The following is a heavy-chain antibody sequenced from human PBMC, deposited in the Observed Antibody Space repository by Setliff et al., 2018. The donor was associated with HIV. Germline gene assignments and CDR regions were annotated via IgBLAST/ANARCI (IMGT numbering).Heavy chain of an antibody. CDR3: AREGQWLDMGDAFDI. J-gene: IGHJ3*02. V-gene: IGHV1-2*06. CDR2: INPNSGGT. CDR1: GYTFTGYY. Sequence: ASVKVSCKASGYTFTGYYMHWVRQAPGQGLEWMGRINPNSGGTKYAQKSQGRVTMTRDTSISTAYMELSSLRFEDTAVYYCAREGQWLDMGDAFDIWGQGTMVTVSS. D-gene: IGHD6-19*01.